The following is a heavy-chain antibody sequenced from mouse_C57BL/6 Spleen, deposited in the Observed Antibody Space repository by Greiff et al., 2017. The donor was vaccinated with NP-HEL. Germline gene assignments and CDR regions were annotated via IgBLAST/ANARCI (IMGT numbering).Heavy chain of an antibody. Sequence: HVQLQQSGAELVKPGASVKMSCKASGYTFTGYWLTWVKQRPGQGLEWIGDIYPGSGSTNYNEKFKSKATLTVDTSSSTAYMQLSSLTSEDSAVYYCARSGNYGFAYWGQGTLVTVSA. J-gene: IGHJ3*01. CDR1: GYTFTGYW. V-gene: IGHV1-55*01. CDR2: IYPGSGST. D-gene: IGHD2-1*01. CDR3: ARSGNYGFAY.